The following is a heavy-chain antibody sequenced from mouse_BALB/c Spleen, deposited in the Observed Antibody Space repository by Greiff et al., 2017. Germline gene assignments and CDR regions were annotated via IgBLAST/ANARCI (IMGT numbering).Heavy chain of an antibody. CDR2: IYPGDGDT. CDR3: ARDDY. V-gene: IGHV1-80*01. Sequence: VKLVESGAELVRPGSSVKISCKASGYAFSSYWMNWVKQRPGQGLEWIGQIYPGDGDTNYNGKFKGKATLTADKSSSTAYMQLSSLTSEDSAVYFCARDDYWGQGTTLTVSS. CDR1: GYAFSSYW. J-gene: IGHJ2*01.